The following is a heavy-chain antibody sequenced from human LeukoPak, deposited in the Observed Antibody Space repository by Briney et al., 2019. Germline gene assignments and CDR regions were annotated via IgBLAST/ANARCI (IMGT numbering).Heavy chain of an antibody. Sequence: GGSLRLSCAASGFTFDDYAMHWVRQAPGKGLEWVSGISWNSDSIDYANSVKGRFTISRDNAKNSLYLQMNSLRTEDMALYYCAKGGGGRLIYYYYMDVWGKGTTVTVSS. J-gene: IGHJ6*03. CDR3: AKGGGGRLIYYYYMDV. CDR2: ISWNSDSI. CDR1: GFTFDDYA. V-gene: IGHV3-9*03. D-gene: IGHD3-16*01.